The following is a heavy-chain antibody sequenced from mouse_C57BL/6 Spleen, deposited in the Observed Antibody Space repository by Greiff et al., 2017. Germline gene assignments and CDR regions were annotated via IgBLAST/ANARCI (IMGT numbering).Heavy chain of an antibody. CDR1: GFTFSDYG. V-gene: IGHV5-17*01. D-gene: IGHD1-1*01. J-gene: IGHJ2*01. Sequence: EVHLVESGGGLVKPGGSLKLSCAASGFTFSDYGMHWVRQAPEKGLEWVAYISSGSSTIYYADTVKGRFTISRDNAKNTLFLQMTSLRSEDTAMYYCARATVGDWGQGTTLTVSS. CDR2: ISSGSSTI. CDR3: ARATVGD.